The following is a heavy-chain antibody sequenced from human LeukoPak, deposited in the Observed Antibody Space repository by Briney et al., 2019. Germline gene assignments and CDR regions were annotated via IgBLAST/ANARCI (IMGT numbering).Heavy chain of an antibody. Sequence: GGSLRLSCAASGFTFSSYNMNWVRQVPGKGLEWVSSITSGSSYIYYADSVKGRFTISRDNAKNSLYLQMNSLRAEDTAVYYCARPNIVATRGSFGYWGQGTLVTVSS. V-gene: IGHV3-21*01. J-gene: IGHJ4*02. CDR1: GFTFSSYN. CDR3: ARPNIVATRGSFGY. D-gene: IGHD5-12*01. CDR2: ITSGSSYI.